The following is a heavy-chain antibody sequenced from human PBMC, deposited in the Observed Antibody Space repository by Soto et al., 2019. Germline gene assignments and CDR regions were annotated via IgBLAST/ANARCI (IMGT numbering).Heavy chain of an antibody. CDR1: GYTFTSYD. CDR3: ARVRKNKKGWFDP. V-gene: IGHV1-8*01. Sequence: ASVKVSCKASGYTFTSYDINWVRQATGQGLEWMGWMNPNSGNTGYAQKFQGRVTMTRNTSISTAYMELSSLRSEDTAVYYCARVRKNKKGWFDPWGQGTLVTVSS. D-gene: IGHD3-3*01. J-gene: IGHJ5*02. CDR2: MNPNSGNT.